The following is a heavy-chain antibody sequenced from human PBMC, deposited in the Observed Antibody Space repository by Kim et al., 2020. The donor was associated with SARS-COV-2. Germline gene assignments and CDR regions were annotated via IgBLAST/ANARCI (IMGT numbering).Heavy chain of an antibody. Sequence: SETLSLTCTASGDSINSGYYYWSWIRQHPGKGLEWIGYIYNSESTYYNPSLKSRVTMSIDTSKNQFSLKLSSVTAADTAVYFCARLNSGYIPLDHWGLGT. CDR2: IYNSEST. D-gene: IGHD5-12*01. V-gene: IGHV4-31*03. CDR3: ARLNSGYIPLDH. J-gene: IGHJ4*02. CDR1: GDSINSGYYY.